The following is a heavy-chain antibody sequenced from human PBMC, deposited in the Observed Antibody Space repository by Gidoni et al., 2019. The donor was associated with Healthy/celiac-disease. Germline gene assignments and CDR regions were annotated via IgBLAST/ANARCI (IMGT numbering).Heavy chain of an antibody. CDR3: ARVGAGVSSSWPFDY. CDR1: GFTFSSYS. J-gene: IGHJ4*02. CDR2: ISSSSSTI. Sequence: EVQLVEAGVGLVQPGGSLRLSCAAFGFTFSSYSMNWVRQAPRKGLEWVSYISSSSSTIYYADSVKGRFTISRDNAKNSLYLQMNSLRAEDTAVYYCARVGAGVSSSWPFDYWGQGTLVTVSS. V-gene: IGHV3-48*01. D-gene: IGHD6-13*01.